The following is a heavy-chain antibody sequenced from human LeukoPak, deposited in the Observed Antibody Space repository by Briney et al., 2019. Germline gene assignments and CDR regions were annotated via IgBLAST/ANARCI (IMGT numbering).Heavy chain of an antibody. J-gene: IGHJ4*02. CDR1: GFTFSSYG. D-gene: IGHD6-13*01. CDR2: IRYDGSNK. V-gene: IGHV3-30*02. CDR3: AKTYSSSWYPLYYFDY. Sequence: GGSLRLPCAASGFTFSSYGMHWVRQAPGKGLEWVAFIRYDGSNKYYADSVKGRFTISRDNSKNTLYLQMNSLRAEDTAVYYCAKTYSSSWYPLYYFDYWGQGTLVTVSS.